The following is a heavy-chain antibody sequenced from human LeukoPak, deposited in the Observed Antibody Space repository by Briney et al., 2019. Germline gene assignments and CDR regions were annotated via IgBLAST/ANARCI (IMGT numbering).Heavy chain of an antibody. Sequence: GESLKISCKGSGYSFTDYWIGWVRQMPGKGLEWMGIIYPGDSDTRYSPSFQGQVTISADKSISTAYLQWSSLKASDTAMYYCARYDYYGSGSYYQTWSGVGRRPLYYMDVWGKGTTVTVSS. CDR2: IYPGDSDT. D-gene: IGHD3-10*01. CDR1: GYSFTDYW. CDR3: ARYDYYGSGSYYQTWSGVGRRPLYYMDV. V-gene: IGHV5-51*01. J-gene: IGHJ6*03.